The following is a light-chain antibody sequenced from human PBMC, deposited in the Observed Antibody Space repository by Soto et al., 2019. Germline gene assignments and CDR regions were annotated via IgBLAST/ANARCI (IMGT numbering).Light chain of an antibody. V-gene: IGKV2-30*01. J-gene: IGKJ2*01. CDR3: MQTAHWPYT. CDR2: KVF. CDR1: QSLVYADGNTD. Sequence: DVVMTQSPLSLPVTLGQSSSISCTSSQSLVYADGNTDLNWLQQRPGKSARRLIFKVFNRDSGVSDRFSGSASGSEFTLPISRVEADDIVVEYCMQTAHWPYTFGRGTKLELK.